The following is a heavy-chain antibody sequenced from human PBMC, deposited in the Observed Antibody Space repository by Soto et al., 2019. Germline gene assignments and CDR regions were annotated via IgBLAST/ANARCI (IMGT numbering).Heavy chain of an antibody. V-gene: IGHV3-30-3*01. CDR3: PVHNEADTLTGSTWCDP. J-gene: IGHJ5*02. CDR1: GFTFSSYA. CDR2: ISYDGSNK. D-gene: IGHD3-9*01. Sequence: GGSLRLSCAASGFTFSSYAMHWVRQAPGKGLEWVAVISYDGSNKYYADSVKGRFTISRDNSKNTLYLQMNSLRAEDTAVYYCPVHNEADTLTGSTWCDPWGQGTLVTVSS.